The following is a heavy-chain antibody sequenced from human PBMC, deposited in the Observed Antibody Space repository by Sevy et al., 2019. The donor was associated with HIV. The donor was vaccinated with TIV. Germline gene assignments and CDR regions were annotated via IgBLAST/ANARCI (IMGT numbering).Heavy chain of an antibody. CDR1: GGSFSGYY. CDR2: INHSGST. J-gene: IGHJ5*02. V-gene: IGHV4-34*01. Sequence: QSQTLSLTRAVYGGSFSGYYWNWIRQSPGKGLEWIGEINHSGSTHYNPSLKSRVTISVDTSKNQFSLRLNSVTAADTAVYYCARAPPVVVVPGAPSWFDPWGQGTLVTVSS. D-gene: IGHD2-2*01. CDR3: ARAPPVVVVPGAPSWFDP.